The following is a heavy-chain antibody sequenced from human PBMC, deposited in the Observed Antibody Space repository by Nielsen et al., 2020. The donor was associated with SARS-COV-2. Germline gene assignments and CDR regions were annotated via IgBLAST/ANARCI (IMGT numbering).Heavy chain of an antibody. J-gene: IGHJ4*02. D-gene: IGHD2-2*01. CDR3: ARTYCSRTSCHNAD. V-gene: IGHV3-23*03. CDR2: IYSGGSST. Sequence: VRQAPGKGLEWVSVIYSGGSSTYYADSVKGRFTISRDISTNSLYLQMNSLRVEDTAVYYCARTYCSRTSCHNADWGQGILVTVSS.